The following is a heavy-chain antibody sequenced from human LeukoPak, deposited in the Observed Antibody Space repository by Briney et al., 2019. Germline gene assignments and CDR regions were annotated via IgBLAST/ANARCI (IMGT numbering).Heavy chain of an antibody. CDR1: GFTFSNYG. CDR3: AREGPRGNSQFDY. Sequence: GRSLRLSCAASGFTFSNYGMHWVRQAPGKGLEWVALIWYDGSNKYYTDSVKGRLTNSRDNSKDTLFLQMNSLRAEDTAVYYCAREGPRGNSQFDYWGQGTLVTVST. V-gene: IGHV3-33*01. D-gene: IGHD2/OR15-2a*01. CDR2: IWYDGSNK. J-gene: IGHJ4*02.